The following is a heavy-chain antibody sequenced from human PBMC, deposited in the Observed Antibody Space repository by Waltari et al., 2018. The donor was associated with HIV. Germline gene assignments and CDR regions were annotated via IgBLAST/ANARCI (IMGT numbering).Heavy chain of an antibody. Sequence: EVQLLESGGGLVQPGGSLRLSCAASGMTFRDFDMTWVRQAPGKGLEWVSIIVSGSYIYYAESVKGRFTISRDNSKSALYLDMDNLRADDTAVYFCASSWGNSAYYDWGQGTLVTVSS. D-gene: IGHD3-22*01. J-gene: IGHJ4*02. V-gene: IGHV3-23*01. CDR3: ASSWGNSAYYD. CDR2: IVSGSYI. CDR1: GMTFRDFD.